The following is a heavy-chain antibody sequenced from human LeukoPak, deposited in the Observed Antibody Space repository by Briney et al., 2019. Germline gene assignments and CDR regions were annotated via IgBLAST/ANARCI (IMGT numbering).Heavy chain of an antibody. CDR1: GFTFSSYA. V-gene: IGHV3-23*01. Sequence: GGSLRLSCAASGFTFSSYAMSWVRQAPGKGLEWVSAISGSGGSTYYADSVKGRFTISRDNSRNTLYLQMNSLRAEDTAVYYCANDLPPASYCSGGGCSDYWGQGTLVTVSS. J-gene: IGHJ4*02. D-gene: IGHD2-15*01. CDR2: ISGSGGST. CDR3: ANDLPPASYCSGGGCSDY.